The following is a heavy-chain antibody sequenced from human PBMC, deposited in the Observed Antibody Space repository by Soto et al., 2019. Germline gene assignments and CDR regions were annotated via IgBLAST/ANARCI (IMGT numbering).Heavy chain of an antibody. CDR2: ITPSGGDT. CDR3: AKSGSHYYFDH. V-gene: IGHV3-23*01. D-gene: IGHD1-26*01. CDR1: GFTFSSYA. Sequence: GGSLRLSCAASGFTFSSYAMNWVRQAPGKGLEWVSAITPSGGDTYYADSVKGRFTISRDNSRNTLYLQMNSLRAEDTAEYYCAKSGSHYYFDHWGQGTLVTVSS. J-gene: IGHJ4*02.